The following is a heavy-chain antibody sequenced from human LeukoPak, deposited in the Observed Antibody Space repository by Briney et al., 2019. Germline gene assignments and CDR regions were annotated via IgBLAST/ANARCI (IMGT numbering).Heavy chain of an antibody. J-gene: IGHJ5*02. Sequence: ASVKVSCKASGYTLTAYYIYWVRRAPGQGLEWMGRINPHSGGTDYAQNFQGRVTMTRDTSISTDYMELSRLRSDDTAVYYCARGYCSGGTCYLVENWLDPWGQGTLVTVSS. CDR3: ARGYCSGGTCYLVENWLDP. CDR2: INPHSGGT. V-gene: IGHV1-2*06. D-gene: IGHD2-15*01. CDR1: GYTLTAYY.